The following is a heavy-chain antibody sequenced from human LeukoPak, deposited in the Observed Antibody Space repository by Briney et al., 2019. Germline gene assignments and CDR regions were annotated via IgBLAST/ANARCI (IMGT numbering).Heavy chain of an antibody. CDR2: IFYSGIT. CDR3: ARHVRKRGIAVAGTPGWFDP. D-gene: IGHD6-19*01. CDR1: GDSITSYF. V-gene: IGHV4-59*08. Sequence: PSETLSLTCTVSGDSITSYFWSWIRQPPGKGLEWVGYIFYSGITNYNPSLKSRVTISVDTSKNQFSLKLSSVTAADTAVYYCARHVRKRGIAVAGTPGWFDPWGQGTLVTVSS. J-gene: IGHJ5*02.